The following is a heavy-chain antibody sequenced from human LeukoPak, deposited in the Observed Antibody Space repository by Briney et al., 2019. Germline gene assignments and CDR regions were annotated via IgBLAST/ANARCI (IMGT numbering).Heavy chain of an antibody. V-gene: IGHV5-51*01. CDR2: IYPGYSDT. D-gene: IGHD2-2*02. CDR3: ASCSSTSCYTAFDI. J-gene: IGHJ3*02. CDR1: GYSFTSYW. Sequence: GESLKISCQCSGYSFTSYWIGWVRQMPGHGLEPMVIIYPGYSDTSYSPSFQGQVTISADKSISTAYLQWSSLKASDSAMYYCASCSSTSCYTAFDIWGQGTMVTVSS.